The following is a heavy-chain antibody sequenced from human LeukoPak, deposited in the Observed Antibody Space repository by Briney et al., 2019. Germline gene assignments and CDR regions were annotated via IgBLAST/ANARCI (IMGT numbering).Heavy chain of an antibody. CDR2: IYSGGST. CDR1: GFTVSSNY. CDR3: AREKERGVYYFDY. D-gene: IGHD1-1*01. Sequence: GGSLRLSCAASGFTVSSNYMSWVRQAPGKGLEWVSVIYSGGSTYYADSVKGRFTISRDNSKNTLYLQMNSLRAEDTAVYYCAREKERGVYYFDYWGQGTLVTVSS. J-gene: IGHJ4*02. V-gene: IGHV3-53*01.